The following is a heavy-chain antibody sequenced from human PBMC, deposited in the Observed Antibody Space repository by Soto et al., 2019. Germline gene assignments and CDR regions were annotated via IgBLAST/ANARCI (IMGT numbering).Heavy chain of an antibody. CDR2: INPNSGGT. Sequence: QVQLVQSGAEVKKPGASVKVSCKASGYTFIGYYMHWVRQAPGQGLEWMGWINPNSGGTNYAQKFQGWVTMTRDTSISTAYMELSRLRSDDTAVYYCARQTWHGDYTFDYWGQGTLVTVSS. D-gene: IGHD4-17*01. V-gene: IGHV1-2*04. CDR1: GYTFIGYY. J-gene: IGHJ4*02. CDR3: ARQTWHGDYTFDY.